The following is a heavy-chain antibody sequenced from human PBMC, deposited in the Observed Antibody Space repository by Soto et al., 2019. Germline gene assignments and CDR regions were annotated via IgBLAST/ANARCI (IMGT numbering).Heavy chain of an antibody. CDR1: GGSISSYY. CDR3: APHRNEYGDYALDV. V-gene: IGHV4-59*08. J-gene: IGHJ6*02. CDR2: IYYSGST. D-gene: IGHD4-17*01. Sequence: SETLSLTCTVSGGSISSYYWSWIRQPPGKGLEWIGYIYYSGSTNYNPSLKSRVTISVDTSKNQFSLKLSSVTAADTAVYYCAPHRNEYGDYALDVWGQGPTVTVSS.